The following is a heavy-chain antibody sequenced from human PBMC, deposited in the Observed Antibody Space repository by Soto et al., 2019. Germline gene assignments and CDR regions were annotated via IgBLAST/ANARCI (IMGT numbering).Heavy chain of an antibody. CDR1: GDSITSTSYY. Sequence: SETLSLTCTVSGDSITSTSYYWGWIRQPSGKGLEWIGCIHYSGGTYYNPSLRSRVTSSVDTSKNQFSLKVSSVTAADTAVYYCARRLFSSTWPSYFDYWGEGTLVTVSS. V-gene: IGHV4-39*01. J-gene: IGHJ4*02. CDR3: ARRLFSSTWPSYFDY. D-gene: IGHD6-13*01. CDR2: IHYSGGT.